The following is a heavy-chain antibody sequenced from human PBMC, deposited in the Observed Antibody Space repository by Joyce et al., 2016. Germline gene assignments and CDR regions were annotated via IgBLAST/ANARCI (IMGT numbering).Heavy chain of an antibody. D-gene: IGHD5-24*01. CDR1: GFTFGDHA. J-gene: IGHJ4*02. CDR2: IRTMAYEGGTT. Sequence: EVHLVESGGGLVQPGRSLRLSCTVSGFTFGDHAMGWVRQAPGKGLEWVGYIRTMAYEGGTTSYAPSVKGRFTISRDDFKGIAYLQMNSLQTEDTAVYYCIRRKDGYNVFDYWGQGTLVTVSS. V-gene: IGHV3-49*04. CDR3: IRRKDGYNVFDY.